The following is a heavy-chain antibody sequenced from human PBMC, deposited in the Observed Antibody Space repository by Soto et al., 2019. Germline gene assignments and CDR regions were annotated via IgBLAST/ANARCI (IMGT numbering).Heavy chain of an antibody. V-gene: IGHV4-34*01. D-gene: IGHD6-6*01. Sequence: SETLSLTCAVYGGSFSGYYWSWIRQPPGKGLEWIGEINHSGSTNYNPSLKSRVTISVDTSKNQFSLKLSSVTAADTAVYYCARVTASIAARGIPSHFVYWGQGTLVTVSS. J-gene: IGHJ4*02. CDR3: ARVTASIAARGIPSHFVY. CDR1: GGSFSGYY. CDR2: INHSGST.